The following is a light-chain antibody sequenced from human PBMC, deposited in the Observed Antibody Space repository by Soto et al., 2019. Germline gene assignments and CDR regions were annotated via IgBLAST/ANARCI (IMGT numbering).Light chain of an antibody. CDR1: RSNIEAGFD. J-gene: IGLJ3*02. CDR3: QSYDSSLIGSWV. V-gene: IGLV1-40*01. Sequence: QSGLTQPPSVSGALGQRVTISCTGSRSNIEAGFDVHWYQQLPGTAPKLLIYRNNLRPSGVPDRFSGSRSGASASLAITGLQAEDEADYYCQSYDSSLIGSWVFGGGTKVTVL. CDR2: RNN.